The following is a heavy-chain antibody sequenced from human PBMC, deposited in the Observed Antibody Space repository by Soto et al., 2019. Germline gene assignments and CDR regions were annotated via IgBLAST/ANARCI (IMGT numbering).Heavy chain of an antibody. CDR1: GYTFSSYA. CDR3: ARDDSGYCSGGSCYPD. CDR2: ISYDGSNK. V-gene: IGHV3-30-3*01. D-gene: IGHD2-15*01. Sequence: QVQLVESGGGVVQPGRSLRLSCAASGYTFSSYAMHWVRHAPGKGLEWVAVISYDGSNKYYADSVKGRFTISRDNSKNTLYLQMNSLRAEDTAVYYCARDDSGYCSGGSCYPDWGQGTLVTVSS. J-gene: IGHJ4*02.